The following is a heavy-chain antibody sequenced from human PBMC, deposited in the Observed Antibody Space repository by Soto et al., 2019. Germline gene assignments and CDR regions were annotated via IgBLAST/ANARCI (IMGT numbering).Heavy chain of an antibody. J-gene: IGHJ4*02. V-gene: IGHV3-21*06. CDR3: ARESEDLTSNFDY. CDR2: ISSTTNYI. Sequence: GSMEVSLASSSLTFTSERMNWVRKAPGKGLECVSSISSTTNYIYYGDSMKGRFTISRDNAKNSLYLEMNSLRAEDTAVYYCARESEDLTSNFDYWGQGTLVTVSS. CDR1: SLTFTSER.